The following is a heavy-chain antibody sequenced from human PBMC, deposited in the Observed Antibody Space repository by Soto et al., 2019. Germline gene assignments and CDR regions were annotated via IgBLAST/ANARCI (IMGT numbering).Heavy chain of an antibody. Sequence: DVQLVESGGGLIQPGGSLRLSCAASGLTVSNMYISWVRQTPGKGLDWVSIIYSGGSTYYADSVKGRFTISRDNSKNTLYLQMNSLRAEDTAVYYCARGPPIDYWGQGTLVTVSS. CDR3: ARGPPIDY. CDR1: GLTVSNMY. V-gene: IGHV3-53*01. J-gene: IGHJ4*02. CDR2: IYSGGST.